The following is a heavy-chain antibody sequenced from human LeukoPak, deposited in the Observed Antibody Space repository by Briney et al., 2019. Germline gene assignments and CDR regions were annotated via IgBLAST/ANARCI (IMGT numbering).Heavy chain of an antibody. D-gene: IGHD6-13*01. CDR3: ARASSSWPYFDY. V-gene: IGHV3-30*03. CDR1: GFTFSSYG. Sequence: GRSLRLSCAASGFTFSSYGMHWVRQAPGKGLEWVAVISYDGSNKYYADSVKGRFTISRDNSKNTLYLQMKSLRAEDTAVYYCARASSSWPYFDYWGQGTLVTVSS. J-gene: IGHJ4*02. CDR2: ISYDGSNK.